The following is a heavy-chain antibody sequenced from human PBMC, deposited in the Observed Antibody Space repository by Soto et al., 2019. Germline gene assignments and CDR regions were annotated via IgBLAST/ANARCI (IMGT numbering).Heavy chain of an antibody. Sequence: QITLEESGPALVKPAQTLTLTCTFAGFSLDTSGVGVGWIRQPPGKALECLGIIYWDDDRRYSPSLKSRLTISKDTSKNLVVLTMTNMGPIDTATYYCAHGDSNNGLDVWGPGTTVTVSS. CDR2: IYWDDDR. V-gene: IGHV2-5*02. D-gene: IGHD4-4*01. CDR3: AHGDSNNGLDV. CDR1: GFSLDTSGVG. J-gene: IGHJ6*02.